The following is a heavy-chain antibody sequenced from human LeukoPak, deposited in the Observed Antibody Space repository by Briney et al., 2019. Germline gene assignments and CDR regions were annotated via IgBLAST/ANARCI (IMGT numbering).Heavy chain of an antibody. CDR2: IYPVDSDT. CDR3: ARGLYGDYVSTYKWFDP. J-gene: IGHJ5*02. D-gene: IGHD4-17*01. CDR1: GYSFTSYW. V-gene: IGHV5-51*01. Sequence: GESLNISCKGSGYSFTSYWICWVRQMPGKVLEWMGIIYPVDSDTRYSPSFQGQVTISADKAISTAYLQWSRLKASDTAMYYCARGLYGDYVSTYKWFDPWGQGTLVTVSS.